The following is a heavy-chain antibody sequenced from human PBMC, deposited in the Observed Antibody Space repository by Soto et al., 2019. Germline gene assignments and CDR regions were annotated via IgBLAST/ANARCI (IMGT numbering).Heavy chain of an antibody. CDR2: IYYSGST. D-gene: IGHD3-3*01. CDR1: GGSISSYY. CDR3: ARVYYVFNWFDP. Sequence: PSETLSLTCTVSGGSISSYYWSWIRQPPGKGLEWIGYIYYSGSTNYNPSLKSRVTISVDTSKNQFSLKLSSVTAADTAVYYCARVYYVFNWFDPWGQGTLVTVSS. V-gene: IGHV4-59*01. J-gene: IGHJ5*02.